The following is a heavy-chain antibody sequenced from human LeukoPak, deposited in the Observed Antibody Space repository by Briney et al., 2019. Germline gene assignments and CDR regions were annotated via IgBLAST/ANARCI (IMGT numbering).Heavy chain of an antibody. D-gene: IGHD1-26*01. CDR2: IKRDGSVI. J-gene: IGHJ3*02. Sequence: GGSLRLSCAASGFIFSKYWMTWVRQAPGKGLEWVANIKRDGSVIHYVDSVKGRFTISRDNAKNSLYLQMDSLRDEDTAVYYCAADPLVGATDDAFDIWGQGTMVTVSS. V-gene: IGHV3-7*01. CDR3: AADPLVGATDDAFDI. CDR1: GFIFSKYW.